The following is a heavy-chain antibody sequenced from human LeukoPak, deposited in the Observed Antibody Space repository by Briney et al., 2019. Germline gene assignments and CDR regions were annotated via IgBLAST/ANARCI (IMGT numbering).Heavy chain of an antibody. CDR3: ARATAPPLYCSSTSCMGWFDP. D-gene: IGHD2-2*01. V-gene: IGHV6-1*01. CDR2: TYYRSKWYK. J-gene: IGHJ5*02. CDR1: GDSVSSNSAA. Sequence: SQTLSLTCAISGDSVSSNSAAWNWIRQCPSRGLEWLGRTYYRSKWYKYDGVSVKSRITINPDTSKNQFSLQLNSVTPEDTAVYYCARATAPPLYCSSTSCMGWFDPWGQGTLVTVSS.